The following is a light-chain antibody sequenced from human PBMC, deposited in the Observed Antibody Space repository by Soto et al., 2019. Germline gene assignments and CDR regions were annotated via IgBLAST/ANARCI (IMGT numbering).Light chain of an antibody. Sequence: QSVLTQPPSASGTPGQWVAISCSGSSSNIGTNTVNWYQQVPGTAPKLLIFRNDQRPSGVPDRFSGSKSDTSASLAISGLQSDDEADYYCAAWDDSLNALLFGGGTKLTVL. CDR1: SSNIGTNT. CDR2: RND. J-gene: IGLJ2*01. CDR3: AAWDDSLNALL. V-gene: IGLV1-44*01.